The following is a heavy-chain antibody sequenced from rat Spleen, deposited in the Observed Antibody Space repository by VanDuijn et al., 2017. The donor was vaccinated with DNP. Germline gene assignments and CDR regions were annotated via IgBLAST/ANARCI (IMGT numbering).Heavy chain of an antibody. Sequence: EVQLVESGGDLVQPGKSLKLSCVASGFTFNDYWMTWIRQVPGKGLEWVASTIGSGGNSYYPDSLKGQFTISRDNAKNTLYLQTNSLRSEDTATYYCARGVYGGYLYFDYWGQGVMVTVSS. CDR1: GFTFNDYW. V-gene: IGHV5-31*01. CDR3: ARGVYGGYLYFDY. CDR2: TIGSGGNS. J-gene: IGHJ2*01. D-gene: IGHD1-11*01.